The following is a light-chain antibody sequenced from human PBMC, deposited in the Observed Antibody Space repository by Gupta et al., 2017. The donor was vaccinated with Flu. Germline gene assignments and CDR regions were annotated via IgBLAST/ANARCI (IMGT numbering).Light chain of an antibody. CDR3: AVWDDDLDGVV. CDR1: TSNIGRNS. CDR2: SSD. V-gene: IGLV1-44*01. Sequence: QFVLSQSSSASGTPGQTVTMFCYGRTSNIGRNSVNWYQQFPGGAPKLVVYSSDQRPSGVSGRLSGSKSGTSASLAISGLRSEDEATYYCAVWDDDLDGVVFGGGTKLAVL. J-gene: IGLJ3*02.